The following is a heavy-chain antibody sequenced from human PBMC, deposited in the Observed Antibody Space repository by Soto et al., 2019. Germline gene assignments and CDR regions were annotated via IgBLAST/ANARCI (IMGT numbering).Heavy chain of an antibody. J-gene: IGHJ4*02. CDR3: ARQIYDSDTGPNFQYYFDS. CDR1: GGSFSGHS. CDR2: INHSGRV. D-gene: IGHD3-22*01. V-gene: IGHV4-34*01. Sequence: SETLSLTCAVYGGSFSGHSWTWIRQSPGKGLEWIGDINHSGRVNYSPSLKSRVTISLDTSKNQFSLSITTVFLQWSSLRASDTAMYYCARQIYDSDTGPNFQYYFDSWGQGTPVTVSS.